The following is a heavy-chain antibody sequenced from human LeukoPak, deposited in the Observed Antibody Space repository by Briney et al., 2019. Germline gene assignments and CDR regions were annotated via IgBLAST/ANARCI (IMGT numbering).Heavy chain of an antibody. V-gene: IGHV1-58*02. CDR1: GFTFRSSA. CDR2: VVAGSGAT. D-gene: IGHD3-16*01. CDR3: AAETYTDSCCWFDP. Sequence: SVKVSCKTSGFTFRSSAIQWVRQARGQRLEWIGWVVAGSGATSYAHYLQERLTITRDMSTGTAYLELSGLRSEDTGIYYCAAETYTDSCCWFDPWGQGTLVTVSS. J-gene: IGHJ5*02.